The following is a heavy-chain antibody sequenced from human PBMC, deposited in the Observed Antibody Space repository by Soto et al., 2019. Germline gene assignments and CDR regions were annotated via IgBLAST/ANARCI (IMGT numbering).Heavy chain of an antibody. CDR1: GGSISSYY. Sequence: SDTLSLTCTDSGGSISSYYWNWIRQPPRKGLEWIGYIYYSGSTNYNPSLKSRVTISVDTSKNQFSLKLSSVTAADTAVYYCARGGDGYKWDYFDYWGQGTLVTVS. J-gene: IGHJ4*02. CDR2: IYYSGST. V-gene: IGHV4-59*07. CDR3: ARGGDGYKWDYFDY. D-gene: IGHD5-12*01.